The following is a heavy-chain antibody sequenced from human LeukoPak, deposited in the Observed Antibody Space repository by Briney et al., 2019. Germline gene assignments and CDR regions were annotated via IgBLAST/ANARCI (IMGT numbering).Heavy chain of an antibody. J-gene: IGHJ5*02. V-gene: IGHV4-4*07. CDR3: ARDYTAAGTDWFDP. D-gene: IGHD6-13*01. CDR2: IYTSGST. Sequence: SETLSLTCTVSGGSISSYYWSWIRQPAGKGLEWIGRIYTSGSTNYNPSLKSRVTMLVDTSKNQFSLKLSSVTAADTAVYYCARDYTAAGTDWFDPWGQGTLVTVSS. CDR1: GGSISSYY.